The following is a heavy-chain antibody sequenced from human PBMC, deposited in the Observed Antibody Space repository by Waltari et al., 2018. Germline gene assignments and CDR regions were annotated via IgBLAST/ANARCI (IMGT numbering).Heavy chain of an antibody. CDR1: GSTFSSFS. J-gene: IGHJ2*01. CDR3: VKRATVITSADWYFGA. D-gene: IGHD4-17*01. Sequence: EVQLVESGGGVVQPGGSLSLSCSAYGSTFSSFSFYWVRQFPGKGLEYVSAIHGDERYRDYVDSVKGRFTISRDNSRNTLYLQMNSLRPEDTALYYCVKRATVITSADWYFGAWGRGTLVTVSS. CDR2: IHGDERYR. V-gene: IGHV3-64D*06.